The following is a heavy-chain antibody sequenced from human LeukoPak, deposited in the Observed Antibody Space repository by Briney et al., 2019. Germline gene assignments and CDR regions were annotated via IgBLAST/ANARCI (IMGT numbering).Heavy chain of an antibody. CDR2: INHSGST. CDR3: ARAGFTFSDYFGSFFDY. CDR1: GASISSYY. J-gene: IGHJ4*02. V-gene: IGHV4-34*01. D-gene: IGHD3-10*01. Sequence: SETLSLTCTVSGASISSYYWSWIRQPPGKGLEWIGEINHSGSTNYNPSLKSRVTISVDTSKNQFSLRLSSVTAADTAVYYCARAGFTFSDYFGSFFDYWGQGTLVTVSS.